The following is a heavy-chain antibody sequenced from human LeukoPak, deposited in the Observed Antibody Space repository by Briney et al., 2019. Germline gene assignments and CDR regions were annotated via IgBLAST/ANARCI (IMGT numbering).Heavy chain of an antibody. D-gene: IGHD1-26*01. V-gene: IGHV4-39*01. CDR3: ARLRELLSPFDY. CDR1: GFTVDSNY. J-gene: IGHJ4*02. Sequence: PGGSLRLSCAASGFTVDSNYLSWVRQAPGKGLEWIGSIYYSGSTYYNLSLKSRVTISVDTSKTQFSLKLSSVTAADTAVYYCARLRELLSPFDYWGQGTLVTVSS. CDR2: IYYSGST.